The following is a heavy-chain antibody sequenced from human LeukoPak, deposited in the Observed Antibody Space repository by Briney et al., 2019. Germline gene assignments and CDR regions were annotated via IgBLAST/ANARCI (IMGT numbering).Heavy chain of an antibody. CDR1: GYTFIGYY. CDR3: AREPNYYDNSGPTGYYGMDV. J-gene: IGHJ6*02. D-gene: IGHD3-22*01. CDR2: INPNSGGT. Sequence: ASVKVSCKASGYTFIGYYMHWVRQAPGQGLEWMGWINPNSGGTNYAQKFQGRVIMTKDTSISTAYMELNRLRSDDTAVYYCAREPNYYDNSGPTGYYGMDVWGQGTTVTVSS. V-gene: IGHV1-2*02.